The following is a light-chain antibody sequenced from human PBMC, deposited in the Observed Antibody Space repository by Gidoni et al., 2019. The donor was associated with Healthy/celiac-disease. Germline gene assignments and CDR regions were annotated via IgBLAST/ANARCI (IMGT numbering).Light chain of an antibody. J-gene: IGKJ4*01. V-gene: IGKV1-39*01. CDR3: QQSYSTPHT. CDR2: AAS. Sequence: DIQMTQSPSSLSASVGDRVTITCRASQSISSYLNWYQQKPGKAPKLLIYAASSVQSSVPSRFSGSGSGTDFTLTISSLQPEEFATYYCQQSYSTPHTFGGGTQVEIK. CDR1: QSISSY.